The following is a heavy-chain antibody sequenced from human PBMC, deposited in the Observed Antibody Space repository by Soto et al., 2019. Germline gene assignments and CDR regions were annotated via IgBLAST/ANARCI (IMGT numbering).Heavy chain of an antibody. V-gene: IGHV3-66*01. CDR2: IYSGGNT. Sequence: EVQLVESGGGLVQPGGSLRLSCAASGFTVSSHYMNWVRQAPGKGLEWVSVIYSGGNTYYADSVKGIYTISRDNSKNTLYLQMNSLRAEDPAVYYCARRYRSEGFAHRGQGSLVT. D-gene: IGHD1-1*01. CDR3: ARRYRSEGFAH. J-gene: IGHJ4*02. CDR1: GFTVSSHY.